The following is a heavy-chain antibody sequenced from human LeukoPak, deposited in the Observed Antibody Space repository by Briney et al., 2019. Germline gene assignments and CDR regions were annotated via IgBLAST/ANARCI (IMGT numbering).Heavy chain of an antibody. V-gene: IGHV3-33*01. J-gene: IGHJ4*02. Sequence: GGSLRLSCAASRFAFSSYGMHWVRQAPGKGLEWVAVIWFDVSNKYYGDSVKGRFAISRDNSKNTLYLQMNSLRAEDTAVYYCARAPWYCSGGACYFDNWGQGTLVTVSS. CDR2: IWFDVSNK. D-gene: IGHD2-15*01. CDR3: ARAPWYCSGGACYFDN. CDR1: RFAFSSYG.